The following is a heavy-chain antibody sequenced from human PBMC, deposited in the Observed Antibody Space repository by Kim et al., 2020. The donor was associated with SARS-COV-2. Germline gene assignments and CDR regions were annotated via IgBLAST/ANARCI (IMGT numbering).Heavy chain of an antibody. CDR2: INPSGGST. CDR3: ARVAGEGKGRDYFDY. V-gene: IGHV1-46*01. CDR1: GYTFTSYY. Sequence: ASVKVSCKASGYTFTSYYMHWVRQAPGQGLEWMGIINPSGGSTSYAQKFQGRVTMTRDTSTSTVYMELSSLRSEDTAVYYCARVAGEGKGRDYFDYWGQGTLVTVSS. D-gene: IGHD3-10*01. J-gene: IGHJ4*02.